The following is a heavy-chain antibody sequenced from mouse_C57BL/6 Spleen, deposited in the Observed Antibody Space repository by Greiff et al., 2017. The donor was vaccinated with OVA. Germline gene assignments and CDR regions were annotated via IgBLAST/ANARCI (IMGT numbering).Heavy chain of an antibody. Sequence: EVQVVESGGGLVKPGGSLKLSCAASGFTFSSYTMSWVRQTPEKRLEWVATISGGGGNTYYPDSVKGRFTISRDNAKNTLYLQMSSLRSEDTALYYCARLYYGNHVDYWGQGTTLTVSS. D-gene: IGHD2-1*01. CDR3: ARLYYGNHVDY. V-gene: IGHV5-9*01. CDR2: ISGGGGNT. CDR1: GFTFSSYT. J-gene: IGHJ2*01.